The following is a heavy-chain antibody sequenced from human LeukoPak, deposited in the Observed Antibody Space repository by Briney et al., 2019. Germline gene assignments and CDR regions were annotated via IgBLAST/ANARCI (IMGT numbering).Heavy chain of an antibody. CDR2: ISWNSGSI. V-gene: IGHV3-9*03. CDR1: GFTFDDYA. CDR3: AKGGSESGSYSDSLYYFDY. Sequence: GGSLRLSCAASGFTFDDYAMHWVRHAPGKGLEWVSGISWNSGSIGYADSVKGRFTISRDNAKNSLYLQMNSLRAEDMALYYCAKGGSESGSYSDSLYYFDYWGQGTLVTVSS. J-gene: IGHJ4*02. D-gene: IGHD1-26*01.